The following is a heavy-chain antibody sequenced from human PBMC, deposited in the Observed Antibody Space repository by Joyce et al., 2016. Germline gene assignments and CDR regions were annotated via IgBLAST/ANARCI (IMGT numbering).Heavy chain of an antibody. V-gene: IGHV3-15*01. CDR2: SKSKTSGETT. CDR1: GFTFNVAW. Sequence: EVQVAEYGGGLVKPGGSLRLSCAASGFTFNVAWMTWVRQAAGKGLEWVGRSKSKTSGETTEYAAPVKGRFTISRDDSKNTVSLQMNGLRTEDTAVYFCAADVAEVGFGELDHWGQGTLVTVSS. CDR3: AADVAEVGFGELDH. J-gene: IGHJ4*02. D-gene: IGHD3-10*01.